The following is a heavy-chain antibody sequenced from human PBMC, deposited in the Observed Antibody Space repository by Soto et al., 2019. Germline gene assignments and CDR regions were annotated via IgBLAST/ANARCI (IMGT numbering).Heavy chain of an antibody. CDR1: GYTFTSYG. CDR2: ISAYNGNT. V-gene: IGHV1-18*01. J-gene: IGHJ4*02. D-gene: IGHD5-12*01. Sequence: QVQLVQSGAEVKKPGASVKVSCKASGYTFTSYGISWVRQAPGQGLEWMGWISAYNGNTNYAQKLQGRVTMTTDTSTSPAYMELRTQRSDDTAVYYCARDHSGYDRSRAVGYWGQGTLVTVSS. CDR3: ARDHSGYDRSRAVGY.